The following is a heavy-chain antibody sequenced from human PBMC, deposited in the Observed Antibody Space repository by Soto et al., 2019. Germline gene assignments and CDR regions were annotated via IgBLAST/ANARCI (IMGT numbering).Heavy chain of an antibody. CDR3: ARDKVPAVMFPRRGMDV. CDR2: IWYDGSNK. J-gene: IGHJ6*02. V-gene: IGHV3-33*01. Sequence: QVQLVESGGGVVQPGRSLRLSCAASGFTFSSYGMHWVRQAPGKGLAWVAVIWYDGSNKYYADSVKGRFTISRDNSKNTLYLQMNSLRAEDTAVYYCARDKVPAVMFPRRGMDVWGQGTTVTVS. D-gene: IGHD2-2*01. CDR1: GFTFSSYG.